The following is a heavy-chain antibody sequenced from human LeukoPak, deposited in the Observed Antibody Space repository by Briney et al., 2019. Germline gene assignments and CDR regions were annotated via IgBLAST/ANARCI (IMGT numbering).Heavy chain of an antibody. V-gene: IGHV3-74*01. CDR2: IKSDGSRT. J-gene: IGHJ4*02. CDR3: AKAHRAVAGEYLDY. D-gene: IGHD6-19*01. Sequence: GGSLRLSCAASGFTFSNYWMHWVRQAPGKGLVWVSRIKSDGSRTDYADSVKGRFTISRDNAKNSLYLQMNSLRAEDTALYYCAKAHRAVAGEYLDYWGQGTLVTVSS. CDR1: GFTFSNYW.